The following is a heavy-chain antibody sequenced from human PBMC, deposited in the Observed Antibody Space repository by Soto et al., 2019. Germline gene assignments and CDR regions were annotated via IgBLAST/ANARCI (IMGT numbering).Heavy chain of an antibody. V-gene: IGHV1-18*01. CDR3: ARGVTIFGNYGMDV. CDR2: ISAYNGNT. D-gene: IGHD3-3*01. Sequence: WASVKVSCKASGYTLTSYGISWVRQAPGQGLEWMGWISAYNGNTNYAQKLQGRVTMTTDTPTSTAYMELRSLRSDDTAVYYCARGVTIFGNYGMDVWGQGTMVTVSS. J-gene: IGHJ6*02. CDR1: GYTLTSYG.